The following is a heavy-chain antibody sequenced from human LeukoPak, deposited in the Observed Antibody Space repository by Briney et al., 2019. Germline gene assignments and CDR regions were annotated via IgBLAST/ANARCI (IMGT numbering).Heavy chain of an antibody. V-gene: IGHV5-51*01. CDR3: ARPGSGSYYNVGDY. D-gene: IGHD3-10*01. Sequence: GESLKISCKGSGYSSTSYWIGWVLQMTGKGLEWMVIIYPGDSDTRYSPSFQGQVTISADKSISTAYLQWSSLKASDTAMYYCARPGSGSYYNVGDYWGQGTLVTVSS. CDR1: GYSSTSYW. J-gene: IGHJ4*02. CDR2: IYPGDSDT.